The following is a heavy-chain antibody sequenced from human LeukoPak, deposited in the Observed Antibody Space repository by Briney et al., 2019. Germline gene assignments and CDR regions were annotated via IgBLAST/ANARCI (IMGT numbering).Heavy chain of an antibody. J-gene: IGHJ4*02. CDR3: ARAPYSSSWMYFDS. V-gene: IGHV4-34*01. CDR1: GGSFSGFY. D-gene: IGHD6-13*01. CDR2: INHSRST. Sequence: PSETLSLTCTVYGGSFSGFYWSWIRQPPGKGLEWIGEINHSRSTNYNPSLQSRVTISVDTSKNQFSVNLSSVTAADTAMYYCARAPYSSSWMYFDSWGQGALVTVSS.